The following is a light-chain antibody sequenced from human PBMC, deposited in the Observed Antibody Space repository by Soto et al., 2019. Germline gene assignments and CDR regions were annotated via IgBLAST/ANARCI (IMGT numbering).Light chain of an antibody. V-gene: IGLV2-14*01. Sequence: QSVLTQPASVSGSPGQSITISCTGTSSDVGGYKYVSWYQQHPDKAPKLIIYDVTNRPSGISNRFSGSKSGNTASLTFSGLQAEDEADYYCSSYTSSSSYFFGTGTKVTVL. CDR2: DVT. CDR3: SSYTSSSSYF. J-gene: IGLJ1*01. CDR1: SSDVGGYKY.